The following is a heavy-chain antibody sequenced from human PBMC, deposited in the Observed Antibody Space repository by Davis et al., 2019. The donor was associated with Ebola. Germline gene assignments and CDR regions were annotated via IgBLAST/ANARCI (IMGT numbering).Heavy chain of an antibody. CDR2: ISGSGGST. V-gene: IGHV3-23*01. CDR1: GFTFSSYA. CDR3: ATAARPGVENFQH. Sequence: PGGSLRLSCAASGFTFSSYAMSWVRQAPGKGLEWVSAISGSGGSTYYADSVKGRFTISRDNSKNTLCLQMNSLRAEDTAVYYCATAARPGVENFQHWGQGTLVTVSS. D-gene: IGHD6-6*01. J-gene: IGHJ1*01.